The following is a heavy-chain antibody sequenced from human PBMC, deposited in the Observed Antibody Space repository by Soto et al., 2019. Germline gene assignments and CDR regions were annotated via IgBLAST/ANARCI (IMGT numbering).Heavy chain of an antibody. CDR2: ISSSSSYI. CDR1: GFTFSSYS. V-gene: IGHV3-21*01. J-gene: IGHJ3*02. D-gene: IGHD3-10*01. CDR3: ARDGIRFGELSFGMDAFDI. Sequence: EVQLVESGGGLVKPGGSLRLSCAASGFTFSSYSMNWVRQAPGKGLEWVSSISSSSSYIYYADSVKGRFTISRDNAKNSLYLKMNSLRAEDTAVYYCARDGIRFGELSFGMDAFDIWGQGTMVTVSS.